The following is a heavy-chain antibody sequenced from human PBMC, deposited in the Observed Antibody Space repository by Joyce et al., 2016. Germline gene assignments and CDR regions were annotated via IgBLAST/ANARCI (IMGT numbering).Heavy chain of an antibody. CDR3: TRRNEGNFFLDY. V-gene: IGHV3-48*02. CDR2: ITSTGSTR. CDR1: GFSFNYYI. D-gene: IGHD1-7*01. Sequence: EVQLVESGGGLVQPGGSLRLSCAASGFSFNYYIMNWVRQAPGKGLEWISCITSTGSTRFYADSVKDRFTISRDNAKNSLYLQMNSLRDEDTAVYYCTRRNEGNFFLDYWGQGTLVTVSS. J-gene: IGHJ4*02.